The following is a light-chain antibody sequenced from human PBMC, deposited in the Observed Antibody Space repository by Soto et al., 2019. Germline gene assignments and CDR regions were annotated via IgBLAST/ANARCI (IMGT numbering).Light chain of an antibody. CDR1: QSLLHSDGKTY. Sequence: DIVMTQTPLSLSVTPGQPASISCKSSQSLLHSDGKTYLYWYLQKPGQSPQLLIYVVSSRFSGVPDRFSGSGSGTDFTLKISRVEAEDVGVYYCMQALQTPYTFGQGTKLEIK. CDR3: MQALQTPYT. V-gene: IGKV2-29*03. CDR2: VVS. J-gene: IGKJ2*01.